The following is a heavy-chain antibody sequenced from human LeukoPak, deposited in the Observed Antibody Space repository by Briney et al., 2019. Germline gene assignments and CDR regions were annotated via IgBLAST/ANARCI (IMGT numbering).Heavy chain of an antibody. V-gene: IGHV3-33*01. D-gene: IGHD3-22*01. Sequence: GGSLRLSCAASGFTFSSYGMHWVRQAPGKGLEWVAVIWYDGSNKYYADSVKGRFTISRDNSKNTLYLQMNSLRAEDTAAYYCAREDYYDSSGYYSPQYYFDYWGQGTLVTVSS. J-gene: IGHJ4*02. CDR1: GFTFSSYG. CDR3: AREDYYDSSGYYSPQYYFDY. CDR2: IWYDGSNK.